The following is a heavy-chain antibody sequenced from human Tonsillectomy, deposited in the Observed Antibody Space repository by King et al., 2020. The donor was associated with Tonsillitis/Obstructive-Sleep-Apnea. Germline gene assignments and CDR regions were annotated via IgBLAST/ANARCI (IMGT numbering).Heavy chain of an antibody. D-gene: IGHD1-26*01. CDR2: IKQDGREK. Sequence: VQLVESGGGLVQPGGSLRLCCAASGFTFRSYWMSWVRQTPGKGLEWVANIKQDGREKYFADSVKGRFTISRDNAENSLYLQMNSLRAEDTAVYYCAREIVPGRSGSYFDFWGQGTLVTVSS. CDR1: GFTFRSYW. CDR3: AREIVPGRSGSYFDF. J-gene: IGHJ4*02. V-gene: IGHV3-7*03.